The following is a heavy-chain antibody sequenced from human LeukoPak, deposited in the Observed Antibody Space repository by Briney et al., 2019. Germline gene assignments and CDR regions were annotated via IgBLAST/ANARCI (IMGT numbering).Heavy chain of an antibody. V-gene: IGHV4-34*01. Sequence: SETLSLTCAVYGGSFSGYYWSWIRQPPGKGLEWIGEINHSGSTNYNPSLKSRVTISVDTSKNQFSLKLSSVTAADTAVYYCARGGGSSWYLRLSYFDYWGQGTLVTVSS. CDR3: ARGGGSSWYLRLSYFDY. CDR2: INHSGST. CDR1: GGSFSGYY. D-gene: IGHD6-13*01. J-gene: IGHJ4*02.